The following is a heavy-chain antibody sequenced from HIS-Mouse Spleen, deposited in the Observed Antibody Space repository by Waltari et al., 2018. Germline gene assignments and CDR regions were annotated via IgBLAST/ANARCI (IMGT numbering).Heavy chain of an antibody. CDR2: NYYSGGT. J-gene: IGHJ2*01. CDR3: AREIPYSSSWYDWYFDL. V-gene: IGHV4-39*07. Sequence: QLQLQESGPGLVKPSETLSLTCTVSGGPIISSRYYWGWIRQPPGKGLEWIGSNYYSGGTYYNPSLKSRVTISVDTSKNQFSLKLSSVTAADTAVYYCAREIPYSSSWYDWYFDLWGRGTLVTVSS. CDR1: GGPIISSRYY. D-gene: IGHD6-13*01.